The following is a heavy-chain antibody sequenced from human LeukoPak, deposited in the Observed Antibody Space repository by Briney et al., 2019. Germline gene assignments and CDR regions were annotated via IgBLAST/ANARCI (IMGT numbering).Heavy chain of an antibody. CDR2: ISGSNSYI. J-gene: IGHJ1*01. CDR3: ARGAGSYYFTYFHH. Sequence: GGSLRLSCAASGFTFSSYTMHWIRQAPGKGLEWVSSISGSNSYIFYADSVKGRFTVSRDNAKDSLYLQMNSLRAEDTAVYYCARGAGSYYFTYFHHWGQGTLVTVSS. V-gene: IGHV3-21*01. D-gene: IGHD1-26*01. CDR1: GFTFSSYT.